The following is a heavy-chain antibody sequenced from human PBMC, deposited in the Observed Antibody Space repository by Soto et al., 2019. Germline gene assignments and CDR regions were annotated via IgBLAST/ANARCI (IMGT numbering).Heavy chain of an antibody. CDR1: GGSISSYY. CDR3: ARRLYSSREDYFDY. CDR2: IYYSGST. Sequence: QVQLQESGPGLVKPSETLSLTCTVSGGSISSYYWSWIRQPPGKGLEWIGYIYYSGSTNYNPSLKSRVTISVDTSKNQFSLKLSSVTAADTAVYYCARRLYSSREDYFDYWGQGTLVTVSS. J-gene: IGHJ4*02. V-gene: IGHV4-59*08. D-gene: IGHD6-13*01.